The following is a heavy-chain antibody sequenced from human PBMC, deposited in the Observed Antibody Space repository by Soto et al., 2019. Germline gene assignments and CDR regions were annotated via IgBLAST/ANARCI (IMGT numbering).Heavy chain of an antibody. CDR3: AGGGGDIVVPTWPHFDY. J-gene: IGHJ4*02. V-gene: IGHV4-31*03. Sequence: QVQLQESGPGLVKPSQTLSLTCTVSGGSISSGGYYWSWIRQHPGKGLEWIGYIYYSGSTYYNPSLKSRVTISVDTPKNPFSPKVSSVYGPDTAVYYCAGGGGDIVVPTWPHFDYWGQGTLVTVSS. D-gene: IGHD2-2*01. CDR1: GGSISSGGYY. CDR2: IYYSGST.